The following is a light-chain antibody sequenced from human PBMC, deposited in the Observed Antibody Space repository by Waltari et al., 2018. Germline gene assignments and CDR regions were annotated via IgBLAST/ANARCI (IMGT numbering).Light chain of an antibody. Sequence: SYELTQPPSVSVSPGQTATITCSGDALPKQYTYWYHQKPGQAPVLVIYKDNERPSGSPERFAASKSWTTATLTISGAQAEDEADYYGQSADSSGNFLVFGGGTKLTVL. V-gene: IGLV3-25*03. CDR1: ALPKQY. CDR2: KDN. CDR3: QSADSSGNFLV. J-gene: IGLJ2*01.